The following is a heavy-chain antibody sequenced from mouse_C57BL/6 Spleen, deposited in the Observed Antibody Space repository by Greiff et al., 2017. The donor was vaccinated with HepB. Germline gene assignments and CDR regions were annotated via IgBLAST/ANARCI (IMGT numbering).Heavy chain of an antibody. D-gene: IGHD2-1*01. V-gene: IGHV14-4*01. Sequence: VQLKESGAELVRPGASVKLSCTASGFNIKDDYMHWVKQRPEQGLEWIGWIDPENGDTEYASKFQGKATITADTSSNTAYLQLSSLTSEDTAVYYCTPYGNRAMDYWGQGTSVTVSS. CDR2: IDPENGDT. CDR3: TPYGNRAMDY. CDR1: GFNIKDDY. J-gene: IGHJ4*01.